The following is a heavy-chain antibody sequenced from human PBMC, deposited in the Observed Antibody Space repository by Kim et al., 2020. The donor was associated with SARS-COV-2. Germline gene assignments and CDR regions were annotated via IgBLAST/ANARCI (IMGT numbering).Heavy chain of an antibody. V-gene: IGHV3-64D*06. CDR3: VKDRSGYGDYEDY. J-gene: IGHJ4*02. Sequence: GGSLRLSCSASGFTFSSYAMHWVRQAPGKGLEYVSAISSNGGSTYYADSVKGRFTISRDNSKNTLYLQMSSLRAEDTAVYYCVKDRSGYGDYEDYWGQGTLVTVSS. CDR1: GFTFSSYA. D-gene: IGHD4-17*01. CDR2: ISSNGGST.